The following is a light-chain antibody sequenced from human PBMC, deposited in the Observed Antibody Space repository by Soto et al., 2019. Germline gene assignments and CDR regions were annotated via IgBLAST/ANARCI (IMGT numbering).Light chain of an antibody. Sequence: DIVLTQSPESLAVSLGERASIYCKSSRSILYTSNNKNYLSWYQQKPGQPPKLLIYWGSFREAAVPDRSSGSESGTNFTLTMTTLYADDVAVYYCQQSYTSSLTFSPGNRVPI. CDR3: QQSYTSSLT. J-gene: IGKJ3*01. V-gene: IGKV4-1*01. CDR1: RSILYTSNNKNY. CDR2: WGS.